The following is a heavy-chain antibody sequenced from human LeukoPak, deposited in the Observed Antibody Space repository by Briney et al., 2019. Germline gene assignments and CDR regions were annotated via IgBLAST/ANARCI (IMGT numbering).Heavy chain of an antibody. D-gene: IGHD2-2*01. CDR2: ISPGGGTT. CDR1: GFAFGSEA. CDR3: AKGPSGSASWALQIFDN. J-gene: IGHJ4*02. V-gene: IGHV3-23*01. Sequence: GGSLRLSCGVSGFAFGSEAMNWVRQSPARGLEWVASISPGGGTTYYADSVKGRFTISRDNSNNTLYVEMTSLRAEDTAVYFCAKGPSGSASWALQIFDNWGQGTLVTVSS.